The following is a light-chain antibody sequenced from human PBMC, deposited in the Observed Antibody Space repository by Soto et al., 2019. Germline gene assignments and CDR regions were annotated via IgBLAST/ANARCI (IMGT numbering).Light chain of an antibody. J-gene: IGLJ1*01. CDR1: SSNIGGNS. CDR3: GSWDSSLSAYV. V-gene: IGLV1-51*01. CDR2: DDN. Sequence: QSVLTQPPSVSAAPGQKVTISCSGSSSNIGGNSVSWYQQLPGTAPKLHIYDDNKRPSGITDRFSGSKSGTSATLGITGFQTGDEADYYCGSWDSSLSAYVFGTGTKVTVL.